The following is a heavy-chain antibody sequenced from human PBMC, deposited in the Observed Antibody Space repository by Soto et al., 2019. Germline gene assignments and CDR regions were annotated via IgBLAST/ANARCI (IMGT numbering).Heavy chain of an antibody. CDR2: VSAYNGNT. CDR1: GYTFTSFV. CDR3: ARVSLAWAAALKNWDYPKNFFDY. Sequence: QVQLVQSGAEVEKPGASVKVSCTASGYTFTSFVINWVRQAPGQGLEWMGWVSAYNGNTKYAQKLQGRVTMTTDSSTSTAYMELRSLRSDDTAVYYCARVSLAWAAALKNWDYPKNFFDYWGQGTLVTVSS. V-gene: IGHV1-18*01. D-gene: IGHD1-7*01. J-gene: IGHJ4*02.